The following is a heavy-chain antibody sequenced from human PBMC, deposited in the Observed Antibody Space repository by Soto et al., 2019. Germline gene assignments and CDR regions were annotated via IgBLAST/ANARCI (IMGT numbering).Heavy chain of an antibody. CDR3: AKVASYDFWSGYKDVYFDH. CDR2: MSASGGST. V-gene: IGHV3-23*01. J-gene: IGHJ4*02. Sequence: GGSLRLSCAASGFTFSSYAMSWVRQAPGRGLEWVSAMSASGGSTYYADSVKGRFTISRDNFKKTLYLQMNSLRADDTGVYYCAKVASYDFWSGYKDVYFDHWGQGTQVTVSS. CDR1: GFTFSSYA. D-gene: IGHD3-3*01.